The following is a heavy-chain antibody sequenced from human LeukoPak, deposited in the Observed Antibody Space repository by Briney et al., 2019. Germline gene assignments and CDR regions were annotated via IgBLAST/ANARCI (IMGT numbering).Heavy chain of an antibody. CDR1: GGSFSGYY. CDR2: INHSGGT. J-gene: IGHJ4*02. CDR3: ARLWMLVDY. V-gene: IGHV4-34*01. Sequence: PSETLSLTCAVYGGSFSGYYWSWIRQPPGKGLEWIGEINHSGGTKYNPSLKSRVTTSLDTSKKQFSLKLSSVTAADTAVYYCARLWMLVDYWGQGTLVTVSS. D-gene: IGHD2-8*01.